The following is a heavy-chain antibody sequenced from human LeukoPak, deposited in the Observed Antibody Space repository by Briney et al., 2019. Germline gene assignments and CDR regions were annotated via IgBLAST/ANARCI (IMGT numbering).Heavy chain of an antibody. Sequence: SETLSLTCAVSGGSISSSNWWSWVRQPPGKGLEWIGEIYHSGSTNYNPSLKSRVTISVDTSKNQFSLKLSSVTAADTAVYYCARRRGTAVAARDFDYWGQGTLVTVSS. CDR1: GGSISSSNW. CDR3: ARRRGTAVAARDFDY. J-gene: IGHJ4*02. V-gene: IGHV4-4*02. D-gene: IGHD6-19*01. CDR2: IYHSGST.